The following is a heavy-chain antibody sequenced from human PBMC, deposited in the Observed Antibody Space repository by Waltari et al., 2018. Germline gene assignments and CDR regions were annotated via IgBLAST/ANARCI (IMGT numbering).Heavy chain of an antibody. V-gene: IGHV3-7*01. CDR2: IKKDGGEE. CDR1: GFTLSSHW. CDR3: ARDQWFAFDI. Sequence: EVQLVESGGGLVQPGGSLRLSCAASGFTLSSHWMSWVRQAPGKGLEWVANIKKDGGEEYYVDSVRGRFTISRDNAKNSLFLQMNSLRPEDTAVYYCARDQWFAFDIWGQGTMVTVSS. J-gene: IGHJ3*02. D-gene: IGHD3-22*01.